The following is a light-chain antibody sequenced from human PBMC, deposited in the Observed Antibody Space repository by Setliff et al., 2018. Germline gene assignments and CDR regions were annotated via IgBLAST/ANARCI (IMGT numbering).Light chain of an antibody. V-gene: IGLV1-47*01. J-gene: IGLJ1*01. Sequence: QSVLTQSPSAPASPGQRVTMSCSGSSSNTGKNYVYWYQQFPGTAPKLLISNNNQRPSGVPDRFSGSKSGTSASLAISGLRSDDEADYYCAAWDDSLRVYVFGSGTKVTVL. CDR2: NNN. CDR1: SSNTGKNY. CDR3: AAWDDSLRVYV.